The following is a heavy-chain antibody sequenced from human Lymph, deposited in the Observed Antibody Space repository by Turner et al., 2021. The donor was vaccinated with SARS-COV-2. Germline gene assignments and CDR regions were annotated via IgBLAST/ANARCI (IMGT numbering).Heavy chain of an antibody. D-gene: IGHD1-1*01. CDR1: GGTFSTYA. V-gene: IGHV1-69*10. Sequence: QVQLVQSGAEVKKPGSAGKVSCKASGGTFSTYAISWVRQAPGQGLEWLGGTIPIFGIANYAQKFQGRVTITAYKFTSTAYMELSSLRSEDTAVYYCARDATGPLGYWGRGTLFTVSS. J-gene: IGHJ4*02. CDR2: TIPIFGIA. CDR3: ARDATGPLGY.